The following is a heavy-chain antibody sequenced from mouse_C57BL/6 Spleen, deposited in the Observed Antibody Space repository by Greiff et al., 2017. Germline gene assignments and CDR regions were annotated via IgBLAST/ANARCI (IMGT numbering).Heavy chain of an antibody. V-gene: IGHV1-53*01. J-gene: IGHJ3*01. CDR2: INPSNGGT. CDR3: ARKTAQATGFAY. D-gene: IGHD3-2*02. Sequence: QVQLQQPGTELVKPGASVKLSCKASGYTFTSYWMHWVKQRPGQGLEWIGNINPSNGGTNYNEKFKSKATLTVDKSSRTAYMQLSSLTSEDSAVYYCARKTAQATGFAYWGQGTLVTVSA. CDR1: GYTFTSYW.